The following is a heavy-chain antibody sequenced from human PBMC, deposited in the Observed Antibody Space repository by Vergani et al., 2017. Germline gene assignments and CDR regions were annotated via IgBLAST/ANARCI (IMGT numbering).Heavy chain of an antibody. Sequence: EVQLVESGGGLVKPGGSLRLSCAASGFTFSSYSMNWVRQAPGKGLEWVSSISSSSSYIYYADSVKGRFTISRDNAKNSLYLQMNSLRAEDTAVYYCARDRATMVRGVIITFPFDYWGQGTLVTVSS. V-gene: IGHV3-21*01. D-gene: IGHD3-10*01. CDR1: GFTFSSYS. CDR3: ARDRATMVRGVIITFPFDY. CDR2: ISSSSSYI. J-gene: IGHJ4*02.